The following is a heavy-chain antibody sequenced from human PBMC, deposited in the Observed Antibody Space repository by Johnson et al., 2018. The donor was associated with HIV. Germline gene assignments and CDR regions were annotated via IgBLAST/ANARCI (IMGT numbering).Heavy chain of an antibody. V-gene: IGHV3-66*02. D-gene: IGHD2-15*01. Sequence: MLLVESGGGLVQPGGSLRLSCAASGFTVSSNYMSWVRQAPGKGLEWVTVLYSGGSTYYADSVKGRFTISRDKSKNTLYLQMNSLRADDTAVYYCARTTRMVGAFDIWGQGTMVTVSS. CDR1: GFTVSSNY. J-gene: IGHJ3*02. CDR2: LYSGGST. CDR3: ARTTRMVGAFDI.